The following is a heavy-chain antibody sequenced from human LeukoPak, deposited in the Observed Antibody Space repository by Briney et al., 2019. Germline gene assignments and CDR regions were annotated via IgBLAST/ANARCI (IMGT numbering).Heavy chain of an antibody. V-gene: IGHV1-18*01. J-gene: IGHJ4*02. CDR2: ISAYNGNT. CDR1: GYTFTSYG. Sequence: ASVKVSCKASGYTFTSYGISWVRQAPGQGLEWMGWISAYNGNTNYAQKLQGRVTMTRDTSTSTVYMELSSLRSEDTAVYYCARGSDYYDSSGYDYWGQGTLVTVSS. D-gene: IGHD3-22*01. CDR3: ARGSDYYDSSGYDY.